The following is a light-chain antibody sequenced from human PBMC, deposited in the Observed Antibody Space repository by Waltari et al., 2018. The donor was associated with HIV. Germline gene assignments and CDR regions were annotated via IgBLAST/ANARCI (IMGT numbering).Light chain of an antibody. Sequence: QSALTQPASVSGSPGQSITISCTGTRNDIGTYNNVSWYQQHPGNVPKLLIYEVTKRPSGVSNRFSGSKSGNTASLTISGLQAEDEAAYYCCSYTSTTTSILFAGGTKLTVL. CDR3: CSYTSTTTSIL. CDR1: RNDIGTYNN. J-gene: IGLJ2*01. CDR2: EVT. V-gene: IGLV2-14*01.